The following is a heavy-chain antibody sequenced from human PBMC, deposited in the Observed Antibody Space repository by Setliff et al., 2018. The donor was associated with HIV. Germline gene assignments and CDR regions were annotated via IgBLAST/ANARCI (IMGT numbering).Heavy chain of an antibody. CDR1: GGSISSYY. D-gene: IGHD3-22*01. Sequence: KPSETLSLTCTVSGGSISSYYWSWIRQPPGRGLEWIGYIYSSGSTSYNPSLKSRVTISVDTSKNQFSLKLSSVTAADTAVYYCARGHSYYYDRSGPYYFDYWGQGTLVTVSS. V-gene: IGHV4-4*08. J-gene: IGHJ4*02. CDR3: ARGHSYYYDRSGPYYFDY. CDR2: IYSSGST.